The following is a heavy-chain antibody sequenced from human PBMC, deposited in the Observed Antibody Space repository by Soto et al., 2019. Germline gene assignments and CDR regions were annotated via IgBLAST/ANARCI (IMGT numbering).Heavy chain of an antibody. D-gene: IGHD2-21*01. J-gene: IGHJ4*02. CDR1: GFTFSNYA. CDR3: AKRGSSGGDGGPFYFDY. Sequence: PGXSLRLSCAASGFTFSNYAMSWVRQAPVNGLEWVSSISFTANSPYYADAVKGRFGISRDNSKNTLYLQMHGLRADDTAIYYCAKRGSSGGDGGPFYFDYWGQGTQVTVSS. CDR2: ISFTANSP. V-gene: IGHV3-23*01.